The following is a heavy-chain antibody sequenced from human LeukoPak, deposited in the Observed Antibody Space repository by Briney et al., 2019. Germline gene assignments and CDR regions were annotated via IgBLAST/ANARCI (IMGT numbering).Heavy chain of an antibody. Sequence: GGSLRLSCAASGFTFSSYAKHWVRQAPGKGLEWVSAISGSGGSTYYADSVKGRFTISRDNSKNTLYLQMNSLRAEDTAVYYCAKEWDSSSWCLDYWGQGTLVTVSS. CDR3: AKEWDSSSWCLDY. D-gene: IGHD6-13*01. CDR1: GFTFSSYA. J-gene: IGHJ4*02. V-gene: IGHV3-23*01. CDR2: ISGSGGST.